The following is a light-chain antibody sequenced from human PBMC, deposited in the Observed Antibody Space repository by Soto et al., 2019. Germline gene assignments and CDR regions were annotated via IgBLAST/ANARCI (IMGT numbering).Light chain of an antibody. J-gene: IGKJ1*01. CDR1: QDIKNY. CDR2: AAS. V-gene: IGKV1-27*01. CDR3: QEYNSAPVA. Sequence: DIQMTQSPSSLSASVGDRVTITGRASQDIKNYLAWYQQGPGKVPKLLISAASTLQSGVPSRFSGTGSGTDFTLTISSLQPEDVATYYCQEYNSAPVAFGQGTKVEIK.